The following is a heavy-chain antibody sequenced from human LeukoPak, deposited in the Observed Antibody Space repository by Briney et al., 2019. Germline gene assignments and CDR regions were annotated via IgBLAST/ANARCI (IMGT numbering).Heavy chain of an antibody. CDR3: AKHERVVPLVIEH. Sequence: SETLSLTCTVSGGSMSDFCWTWIRQPPGKGPEWIGGFYYSRSTSGSSYYNPALKSRVTMSVDTSKNDFSLKLSSVTAADTAVYFCAKHERVVPLVIEHWGQGALVTVS. CDR2: FYYSRST. CDR1: GGSMSDFC. J-gene: IGHJ4*02. V-gene: IGHV4-59*08. D-gene: IGHD3-16*02.